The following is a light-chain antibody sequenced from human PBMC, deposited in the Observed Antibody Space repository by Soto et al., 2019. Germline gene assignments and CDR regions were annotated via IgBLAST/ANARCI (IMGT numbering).Light chain of an antibody. V-gene: IGLV1-40*01. CDR3: QSYDTSLSGYV. CDR2: AYN. CDR1: SSNIGSGYD. J-gene: IGLJ1*01. Sequence: SALTPPPPLSGAPGQVVTISCTWTSSNIGSGYDVPWYQQLPGTAPRLLIQAYNTRPSGGPDRFSGSKSGASAALDITALQTDDEADYYCQSYDTSLSGYVFGFGSKVTVL.